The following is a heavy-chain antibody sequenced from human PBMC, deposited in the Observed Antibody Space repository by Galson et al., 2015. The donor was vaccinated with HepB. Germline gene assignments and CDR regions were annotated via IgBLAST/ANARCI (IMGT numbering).Heavy chain of an antibody. D-gene: IGHD3-10*01. Sequence: SLRLSCAASGFTFSNAWMSWVRQAPGKGLEWVGRIKSKTDGGTTDYAAPVKGRFTISRDDSKNTLYLQMNSLKTEDTAVYYCTTDLLARGGFDYWGQGTLVTVSS. CDR3: TTDLLARGGFDY. J-gene: IGHJ4*02. V-gene: IGHV3-15*01. CDR2: IKSKTDGGTT. CDR1: GFTFSNAW.